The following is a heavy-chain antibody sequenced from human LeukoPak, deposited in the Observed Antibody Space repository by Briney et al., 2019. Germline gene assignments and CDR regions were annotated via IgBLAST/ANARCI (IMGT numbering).Heavy chain of an antibody. V-gene: IGHV1-69*05. CDR3: ASWDFWSGYDAFDI. CDR2: IIPIFGTA. D-gene: IGHD3-3*01. Sequence: SVKVSCKASDGTFSSYAISWVRQAPGQGLEWMGGIIPIFGTANYAQKFQGRVTITTDESTSTAYMELSSLRSEDTAVYYCASWDFWSGYDAFDIWGQGTMVTVSS. CDR1: DGTFSSYA. J-gene: IGHJ3*02.